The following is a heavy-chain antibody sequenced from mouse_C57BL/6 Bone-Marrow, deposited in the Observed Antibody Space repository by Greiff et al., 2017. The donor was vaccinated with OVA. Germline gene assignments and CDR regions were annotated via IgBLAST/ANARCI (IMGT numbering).Heavy chain of an antibody. CDR3: ASPYGYDLYFDY. CDR2: IYPGSGST. V-gene: IGHV1-55*01. J-gene: IGHJ2*01. D-gene: IGHD2-2*01. Sequence: VQLQQPGAELVKPGASVKMSCKASGYTFTSYWITWVKQRPGQGLEWIGDIYPGSGSTNYNEKFKSKATLTVDTSSSTAYMQRSSLTSEDSAVYYCASPYGYDLYFDYWGQGTTLTVSS. CDR1: GYTFTSYW.